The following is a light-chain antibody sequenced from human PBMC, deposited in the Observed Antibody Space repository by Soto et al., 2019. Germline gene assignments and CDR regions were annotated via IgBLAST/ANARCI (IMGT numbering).Light chain of an antibody. CDR3: SSYAGSNVLVV. Sequence: QSALTQPGSVSGSPGQSITISCSGTSSDIGSYNLVSWYQQHPGKAPKVIIFEGSRLPSGVSSRFSGSKSGNTASLTISGLRPEDEADYYCSSYAGSNVLVVFGRGTKLTVL. CDR1: SSDIGSYNL. V-gene: IGLV2-23*01. CDR2: EGS. J-gene: IGLJ2*01.